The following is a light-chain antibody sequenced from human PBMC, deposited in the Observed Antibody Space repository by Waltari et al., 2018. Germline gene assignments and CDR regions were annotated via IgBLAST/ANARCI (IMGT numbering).Light chain of an antibody. CDR3: QHYVRLPAT. J-gene: IGKJ1*01. CDR2: GAS. V-gene: IGKV3-20*01. CDR1: QSVGRS. Sequence: EIVLPQSPGTLSLSPGERATLSCRASQSVGRSLAWYQQKPGQAPRLLIYGASSRATGIPDRFSGSGSGTDFSLTISRLEPEDFAVYYCQHYVRLPATFGQGTKVEIK.